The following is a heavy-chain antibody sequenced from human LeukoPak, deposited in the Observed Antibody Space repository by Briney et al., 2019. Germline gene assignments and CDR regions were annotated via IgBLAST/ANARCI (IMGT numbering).Heavy chain of an antibody. V-gene: IGHV1-8*01. J-gene: IGHJ6*02. D-gene: IGHD4-23*01. Sequence: ASVKVSCKASGYTFTSYDINWVRQATGQGLEWMGWMNPNSGNTGYAQKFQGRVTMTRNTSISTAYMELSSLRSEDTAVYYCARLSPGGSVGYYGMDVWGQGTTVTVSS. CDR3: ARLSPGGSVGYYGMDV. CDR2: MNPNSGNT. CDR1: GYTFTSYD.